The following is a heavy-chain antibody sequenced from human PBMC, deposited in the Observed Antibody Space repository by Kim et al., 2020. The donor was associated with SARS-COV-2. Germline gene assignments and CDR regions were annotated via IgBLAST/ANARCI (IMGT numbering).Heavy chain of an antibody. J-gene: IGHJ6*02. V-gene: IGHV3-9*01. Sequence: GYADYVKGRFTISRDNAANSLYLEMNSLGPEDTALYYCAKESSYYYYGMDVWGQGTLVTVSS. CDR3: AKESSYYYYGMDV.